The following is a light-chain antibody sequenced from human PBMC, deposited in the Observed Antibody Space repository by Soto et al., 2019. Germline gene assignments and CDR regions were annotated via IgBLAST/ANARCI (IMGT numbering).Light chain of an antibody. CDR3: QQSYSSPRT. Sequence: DIQMTQSPSSLSASVGDRVTITCRASQSISSYLNWYQQKPGKAPKLLIYAASSLQSGVPSRFSGSGSGTDFTLTISSMQHEDFATYYCQQSYSSPRTFGQGTKGDIK. J-gene: IGKJ1*01. CDR2: AAS. CDR1: QSISSY. V-gene: IGKV1-39*01.